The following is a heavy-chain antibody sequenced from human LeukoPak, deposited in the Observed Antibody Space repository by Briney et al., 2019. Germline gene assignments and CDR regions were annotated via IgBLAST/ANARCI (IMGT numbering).Heavy chain of an antibody. CDR3: ARRLVVISRHYFDY. Sequence: GASVKVSFKASGYTFTGYYMHWVRQAPGQGLEWMGWINPNSGGTNYAQKFQGRVTMTRDTSISTAYMELSRLRSDDTAVYYCARRLVVISRHYFDYWGQGTLVTVSS. J-gene: IGHJ4*02. V-gene: IGHV1-2*02. D-gene: IGHD3-22*01. CDR1: GYTFTGYY. CDR2: INPNSGGT.